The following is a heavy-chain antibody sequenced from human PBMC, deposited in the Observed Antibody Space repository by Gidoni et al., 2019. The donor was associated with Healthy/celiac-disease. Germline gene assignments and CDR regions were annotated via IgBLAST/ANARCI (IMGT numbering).Heavy chain of an antibody. V-gene: IGHV4-34*01. CDR1: GGSFSGYY. Sequence: QVQLQQWGAGLLKPSETLSLTCAVYGGSFSGYYWSWIRQPPGKGLEWIGEINHSGSTNYNPSLKSRVTISVDTSKNQFSLKLSSVTAADTAVYYCARQYYDILTGYIGGWFDPWGQGTLVTVSS. CDR3: ARQYYDILTGYIGGWFDP. D-gene: IGHD3-9*01. CDR2: INHSGST. J-gene: IGHJ5*02.